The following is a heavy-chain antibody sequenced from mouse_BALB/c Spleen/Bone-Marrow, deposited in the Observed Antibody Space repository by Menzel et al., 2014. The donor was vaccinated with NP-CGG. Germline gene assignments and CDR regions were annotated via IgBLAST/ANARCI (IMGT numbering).Heavy chain of an antibody. Sequence: VQLQQSGGGLVQPGGSLRLSCAASGFDFSRYWMSWVRQAPGKGLEWIGEINPDSSTINYTPSLEDKFIISRDDAKNTLYLQMSKVRSEDTALYYCARLSYYGRFAYWGQGTLVTVSA. CDR3: ARLSYYGRFAY. CDR1: GFDFSRYW. D-gene: IGHD1-1*01. CDR2: INPDSSTI. V-gene: IGHV4-1*02. J-gene: IGHJ3*01.